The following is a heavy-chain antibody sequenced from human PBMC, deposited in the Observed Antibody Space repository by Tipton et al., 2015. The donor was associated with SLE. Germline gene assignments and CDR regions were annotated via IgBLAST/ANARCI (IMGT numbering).Heavy chain of an antibody. J-gene: IGHJ4*02. Sequence: QSGPEVKKPGASVKVSCKASGYTFTGYYMHWVRQAPGQGLEWMGWINPNSGGTNYAQKFQGWVPMTRETSISTAYMELSRLRSDDTAVYYCARGGLAAAGRFDYWGQGTLVTVSS. D-gene: IGHD6-13*01. CDR1: GYTFTGYY. CDR3: ARGGLAAAGRFDY. CDR2: INPNSGGT. V-gene: IGHV1-2*04.